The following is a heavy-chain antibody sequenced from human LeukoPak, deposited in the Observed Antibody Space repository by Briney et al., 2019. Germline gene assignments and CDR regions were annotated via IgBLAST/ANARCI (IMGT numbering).Heavy chain of an antibody. J-gene: IGHJ4*02. V-gene: IGHV3-21*06. D-gene: IGHD1-26*01. CDR2: IRTAGKHI. Sequence: GGSLRLSCAGSGFIFSSYNMNWVRQAPGKGLEWVSSIRTAGKHIYYADSVRDRFAISKDDAKNSLYLQMNNLGVDDTAVYYCATYSGTYRDHWGQGTLVTVSS. CDR3: ATYSGTYRDH. CDR1: GFIFSSYN.